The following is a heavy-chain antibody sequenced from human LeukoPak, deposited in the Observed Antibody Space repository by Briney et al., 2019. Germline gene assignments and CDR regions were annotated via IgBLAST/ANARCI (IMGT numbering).Heavy chain of an antibody. V-gene: IGHV3-74*01. Sequence: GGSLRLSCAASGFTFSSYWMHWVRQAPGKGLVWVSRINSDGSSTSYADSVKGRFTISRDNAKNTLYLQMNSLRAEDTAVYYCARWSSGWFFDYWGQGTLVTVSS. D-gene: IGHD6-19*01. CDR2: INSDGSST. CDR3: ARWSSGWFFDY. J-gene: IGHJ4*02. CDR1: GFTFSSYW.